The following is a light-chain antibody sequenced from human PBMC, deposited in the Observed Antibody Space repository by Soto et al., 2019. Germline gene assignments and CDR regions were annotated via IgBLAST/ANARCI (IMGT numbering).Light chain of an antibody. V-gene: IGLV2-14*03. CDR3: CPYSTSGTHV. CDR2: DVN. Sequence: QSVLTQPASVSGSPGQSITFSCTGTSSDVGSYDYVSWHQQHPGKAPKLIIYDVNNRPSGVPSRFSGSKSGNTASLIISGLQTEDEADYYCCPYSTSGTHVFGTGTRSPS. J-gene: IGLJ1*01. CDR1: SSDVGSYDY.